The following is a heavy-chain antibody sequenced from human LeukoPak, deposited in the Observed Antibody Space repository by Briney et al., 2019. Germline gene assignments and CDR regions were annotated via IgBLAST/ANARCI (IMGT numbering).Heavy chain of an antibody. CDR2: IYYSGSN. J-gene: IGHJ6*03. D-gene: IGHD6-13*01. V-gene: IGHV4-59*01. CDR1: GGSISSYY. Sequence: PSETLSLTCTVSGGSISSYYWSWIRQPPGKGVEWSGNIYYSGSNNYNPSLKRGVTISVETSKKKFSLKRRSVTAADTAVYYCAVCLDSSSVSVYYYMDVWGKGTPVTVSS. CDR3: AVCLDSSSVSVYYYMDV.